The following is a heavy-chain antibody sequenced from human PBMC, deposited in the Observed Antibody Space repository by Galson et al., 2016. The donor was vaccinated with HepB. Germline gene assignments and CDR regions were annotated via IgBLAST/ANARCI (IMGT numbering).Heavy chain of an antibody. CDR3: ARRHITPATKFFDS. CDR2: ISPGDSDT. D-gene: IGHD1-14*01. CDR1: GYSFASYW. V-gene: IGHV5-51*01. Sequence: QSGAEVKKPGESLKISCKGSGYSFASYWIGWVRQMPGKGLEWMGIISPGDSDTRYSPSVQGKVTISADRSTSTAYLQWSSLEASDTGMYYCARRHITPATKFFDSWGQGTVVAVSS. J-gene: IGHJ5*01.